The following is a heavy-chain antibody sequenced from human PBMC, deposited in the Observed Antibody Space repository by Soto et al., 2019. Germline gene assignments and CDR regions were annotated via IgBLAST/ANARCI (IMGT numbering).Heavy chain of an antibody. V-gene: IGHV3-15*01. CDR3: ATDAAAVARTSGVFDF. Sequence: GGSLRLSCAASGFIFRNAWMTWVRQAPGKGPEWVGRIKSKIDGETTDYVAPVKGRFTISRDDSRNTLFLQMNSLKTEDTAMYYCATDAAAVARTSGVFDFWGQGALVTVSS. D-gene: IGHD6-19*01. CDR2: IKSKIDGETT. CDR1: GFIFRNAW. J-gene: IGHJ4*02.